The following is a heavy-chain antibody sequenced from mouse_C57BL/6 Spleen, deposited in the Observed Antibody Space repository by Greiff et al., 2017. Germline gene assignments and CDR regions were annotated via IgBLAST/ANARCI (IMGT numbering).Heavy chain of an antibody. D-gene: IGHD1-1*01. V-gene: IGHV1-55*01. CDR1: GYTFTSYW. CDR2: IYPGSGST. J-gene: IGHJ2*01. CDR3: ARITTVAWDY. Sequence: QVQLQQPGAELVKPGASVKMSCKASGYTFTSYWITWVKQRPGQGLEWIGDIYPGSGSTNYNEKFKSKATLTADTSSSTAYMQRSSLTSEDSAVYYCARITTVAWDYWGQGTTLTVSS.